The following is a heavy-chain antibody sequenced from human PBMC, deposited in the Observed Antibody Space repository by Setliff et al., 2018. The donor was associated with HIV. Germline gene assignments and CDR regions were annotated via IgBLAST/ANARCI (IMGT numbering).Heavy chain of an antibody. V-gene: IGHV4-34*01. Sequence: PSETLSLTCAVYGGSFSGYYWGWIRQPPGKGLEWSGEINDRGSTNYNPSLKSRVTISVDTSKTQFSLNLRSVTASDTAVYYCARHVSTEYSEYAHWYFDLWGRGTLVTVSS. CDR2: INDRGST. J-gene: IGHJ2*01. CDR3: ARHVSTEYSEYAHWYFDL. D-gene: IGHD5-12*01. CDR1: GGSFSGYY.